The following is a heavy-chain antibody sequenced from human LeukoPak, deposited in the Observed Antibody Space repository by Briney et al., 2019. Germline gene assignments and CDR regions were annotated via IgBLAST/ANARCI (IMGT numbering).Heavy chain of an antibody. CDR3: AKGLSLEGGSTWKYNWFDA. CDR2: IGWNSVNI. D-gene: IGHD6-13*01. J-gene: IGHJ5*02. V-gene: IGHV3-9*01. Sequence: GRSLRLSCAASGLSFDDYAMHWVRHVPGKGLEWVSGIGWNSVNIGYVDSVKGRFTISRDNAKNSLFLQMDSLRVEDTALYFCAKGLSLEGGSTWKYNWFDAWGQGTVVIVSS. CDR1: GLSFDDYA.